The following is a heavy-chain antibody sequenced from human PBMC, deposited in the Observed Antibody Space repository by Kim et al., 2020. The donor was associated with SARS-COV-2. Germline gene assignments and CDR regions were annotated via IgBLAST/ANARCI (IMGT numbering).Heavy chain of an antibody. Sequence: ASVKVSCKASGYTFTSYYMHWVRQAPGQGLEWMGIINPSGGSTSYAQKFQGSVTMTRDTSTSTVYMELSSLRSEDTAVYYCARDQPYYDFWSGPPGYGMDVWGQGTTVTVSS. V-gene: IGHV1-46*01. CDR3: ARDQPYYDFWSGPPGYGMDV. CDR2: INPSGGST. D-gene: IGHD3-3*01. J-gene: IGHJ6*02. CDR1: GYTFTSYY.